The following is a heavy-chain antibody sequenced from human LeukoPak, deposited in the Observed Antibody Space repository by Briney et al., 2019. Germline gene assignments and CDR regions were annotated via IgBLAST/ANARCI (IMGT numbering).Heavy chain of an antibody. CDR1: GFIFSIYN. Sequence: GGSLGLSCAASGFIFSIYNMNWVRQAPGKGLEWVSYISSSGSTIYYADSVKGRFTISRDNAKNSLSLQMNSLRAEDTAVYFCARGRDTVVVPAAVDYWGQGTLVTVSS. D-gene: IGHD2-2*01. J-gene: IGHJ4*02. CDR3: ARGRDTVVVPAAVDY. CDR2: ISSSGSTI. V-gene: IGHV3-48*01.